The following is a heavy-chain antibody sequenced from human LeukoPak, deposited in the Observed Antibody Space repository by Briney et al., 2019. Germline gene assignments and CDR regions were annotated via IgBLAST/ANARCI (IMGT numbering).Heavy chain of an antibody. D-gene: IGHD1-26*01. V-gene: IGHV1-69*05. CDR2: IIPILGTA. CDR3: ARDLGANHAFDI. Sequence: SVKVSCKASGGTFSSYAISWVRQAPGQGLEWMGGIIPILGTANYAQKFQGRVTITTDESTSTAYMELSSLRSEDTAVYYCARDLGANHAFDIWGQGTMVTVSS. J-gene: IGHJ3*02. CDR1: GGTFSSYA.